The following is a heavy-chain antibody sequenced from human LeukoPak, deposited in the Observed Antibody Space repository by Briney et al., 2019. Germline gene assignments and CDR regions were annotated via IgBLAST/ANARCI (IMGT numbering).Heavy chain of an antibody. Sequence: SETLSLTCAVSGGSISSGGYSWSWIRQPPGKGLEWIGYIYHSGSTYYNPSLKRRVTISVDRSKNQFSLKLSSVTAADTAVYYCARGHDYGDYVGYYYGMDVWGQGTTVTVSS. V-gene: IGHV4-30-2*01. D-gene: IGHD4-17*01. CDR2: IYHSGST. CDR3: ARGHDYGDYVGYYYGMDV. CDR1: GGSISSGGYS. J-gene: IGHJ6*02.